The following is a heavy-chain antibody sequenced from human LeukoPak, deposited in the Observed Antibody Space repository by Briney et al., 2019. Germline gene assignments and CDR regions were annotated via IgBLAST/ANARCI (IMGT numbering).Heavy chain of an antibody. Sequence: SVKVSCKASGGTFSSYAISWLRQAPGQGLEWMGGIIPIFGTANYAQKFQGRVTITADESTSTAYMELSSLRSEDTAVYYCARGTYYYDSSGYKIDYWGQGTLVTVSS. CDR1: GGTFSSYA. D-gene: IGHD3-22*01. J-gene: IGHJ4*02. CDR3: ARGTYYYDSSGYKIDY. V-gene: IGHV1-69*13. CDR2: IIPIFGTA.